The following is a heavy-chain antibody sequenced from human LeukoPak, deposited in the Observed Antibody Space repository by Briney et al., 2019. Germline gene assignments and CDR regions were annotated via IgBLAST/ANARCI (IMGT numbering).Heavy chain of an antibody. CDR2: INPSGGST. CDR1: GYTLTSYY. V-gene: IGHV1-46*01. Sequence: GASVKVSCKASGYTLTSYYMHWVRQAPGQGLEWMGIINPSGGSTSYAQKFQGRVTMTRDMSTSTVYMELSSLRSEDTAVYYCATSGTIFGAVIRLWGQGTLVTVSS. J-gene: IGHJ4*02. CDR3: ATSGTIFGAVIRL. D-gene: IGHD3-3*01.